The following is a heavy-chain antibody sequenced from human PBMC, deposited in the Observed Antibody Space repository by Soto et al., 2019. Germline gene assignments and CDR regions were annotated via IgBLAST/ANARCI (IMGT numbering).Heavy chain of an antibody. V-gene: IGHV3-23*01. D-gene: IGHD2-15*01. CDR3: ARDCSGGSCYSAFDY. CDR1: GFTFSSYA. J-gene: IGHJ4*02. CDR2: ISGSGGST. Sequence: GGSLRLSCAASGFTFSSYAMSLVRQAQGKGLEWVSAISGSGGSTYYADSVKGRFTISRDNSKNTLYLQMNSLRAEDTAVYYCARDCSGGSCYSAFDYWGQGTLVTVSS.